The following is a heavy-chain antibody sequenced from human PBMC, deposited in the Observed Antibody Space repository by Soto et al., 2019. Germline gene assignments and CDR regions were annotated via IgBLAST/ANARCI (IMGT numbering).Heavy chain of an antibody. CDR3: ARVEDYGDYFDD. CDR2: IYYSGTT. CDR1: GGSVRSGSYY. J-gene: IGHJ4*02. Sequence: PSETLSLTCTVSGGSVRSGSYYWSWIRQPPGKGLEWIGYIYYSGTTNYNPSLKSRVTISVDTSKNQFSLKLSSVTAADTAVYYCARVEDYGDYFDDWGQGTLVTVSS. D-gene: IGHD4-17*01. V-gene: IGHV4-61*01.